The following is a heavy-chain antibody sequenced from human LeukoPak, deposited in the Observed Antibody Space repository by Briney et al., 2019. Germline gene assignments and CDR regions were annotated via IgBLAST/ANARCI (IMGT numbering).Heavy chain of an antibody. CDR2: ISYDGSNK. CDR3: ARDSNSGPTEFDY. D-gene: IGHD1-26*01. V-gene: IGHV3-30-3*01. Sequence: PGGSLRLSCAASGFTFSSYAMSWVRQAPGKGLEWVAVISYDGSNKYYADSVKGRFTISRDNSKNTLYLQMNSLRAEDTAVYYCARDSNSGPTEFDYWGQGTLVTVSS. J-gene: IGHJ4*02. CDR1: GFTFSSYA.